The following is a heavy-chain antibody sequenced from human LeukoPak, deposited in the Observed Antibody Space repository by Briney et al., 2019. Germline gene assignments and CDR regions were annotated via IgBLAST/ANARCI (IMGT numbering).Heavy chain of an antibody. V-gene: IGHV1-2*02. CDR1: GYTFTGYY. CDR3: ARVVLMVYAITIDY. Sequence: GASVKVSCKASGYTFTGYYTHWVRQAPGQGLEWMGWINPNSGGTNYAQKFQGRVTMTRDTSISTAYMELSRLRSDDTAVYYCARVVLMVYAITIDYWGQGTLVTVSS. J-gene: IGHJ4*02. D-gene: IGHD2-8*01. CDR2: INPNSGGT.